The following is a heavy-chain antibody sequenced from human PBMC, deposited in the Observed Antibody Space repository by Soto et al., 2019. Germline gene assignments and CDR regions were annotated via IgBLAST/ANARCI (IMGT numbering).Heavy chain of an antibody. CDR3: AFGPLNYYDSSGYLPPPDY. CDR2: IIPIFGTA. CDR1: GGTFSSYA. D-gene: IGHD3-22*01. J-gene: IGHJ4*02. V-gene: IGHV1-69*06. Sequence: QVQLVQSGAEVKKPGSSVKVSCKASGGTFSSYAISWVRQAPGQGLEWMGGIIPIFGTANYAQKFQGRVTITADKSTSTAYMELSSLRSEDTAVYYCAFGPLNYYDSSGYLPPPDYWGQGTLVPVSS.